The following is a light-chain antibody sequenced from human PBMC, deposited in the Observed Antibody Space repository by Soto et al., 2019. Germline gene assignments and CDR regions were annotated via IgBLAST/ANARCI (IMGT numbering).Light chain of an antibody. J-gene: IGKJ1*01. CDR1: QSASSSY. V-gene: IGKV3-15*01. CDR3: QQYNTWPRT. CDR2: GAS. Sequence: EIVVTQSPGPLSLSPGERSTLSCSASQSASSSYLAWYQQKPGQAPRLLIYGASSRATGIPARFSGSGSGTEFTLTINSLQSEDFAVYYCQQYNTWPRTFGQGTKVDIK.